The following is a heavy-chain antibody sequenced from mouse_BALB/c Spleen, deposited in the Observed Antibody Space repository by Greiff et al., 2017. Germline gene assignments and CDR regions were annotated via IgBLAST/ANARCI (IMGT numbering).Heavy chain of an antibody. CDR1: GYSFTSYW. CDR2: IDPSDSET. CDR3: AREGDYGNYGAY. V-gene: IGHV1S127*01. Sequence: QVQLQQSGPQLVRPGASVKISCKASGYSFTSYWMHWVKQRPGQGLEWIGMIDPSDSETRLNQKFKDKATLTVDKSSSTAYMQLSSPTSEDSAVYYCAREGDYGNYGAYWGQGTLVTVSA. J-gene: IGHJ3*01. D-gene: IGHD2-1*01.